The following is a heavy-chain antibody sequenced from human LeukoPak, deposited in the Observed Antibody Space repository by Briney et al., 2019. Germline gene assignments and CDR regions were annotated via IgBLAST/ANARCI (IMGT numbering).Heavy chain of an antibody. CDR3: ASGGSSGWSGDFDY. V-gene: IGHV4-30-2*01. D-gene: IGHD6-19*01. Sequence: SQTLSLTCAVSGGSISSGGYSRSWIRQPPGKGLEWIGYIYHSGSTYDNPSLKSRVTISVDRSKNQFYLKLSSWTAAATAVYYCASGGSSGWSGDFDYWGQGTLVTVSS. CDR2: IYHSGST. CDR1: GGSISSGGYS. J-gene: IGHJ4*02.